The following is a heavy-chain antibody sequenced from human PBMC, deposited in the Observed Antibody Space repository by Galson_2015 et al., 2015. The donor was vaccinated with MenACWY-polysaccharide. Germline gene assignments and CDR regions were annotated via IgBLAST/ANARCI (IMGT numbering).Heavy chain of an antibody. Sequence: SLRLSCAASGFTFGDYAMSWFRQAPGKGLEWIGFIKNKANGGTTIYAASVKDRFTISRDDSRSIAYLQMNSLKIEDTAVYYWTRETDSEVYYYYGVDVWGQGTLVTVSS. J-gene: IGHJ6*01. CDR3: TRETDSEVYYYYGVDV. CDR2: IKNKANGGTT. D-gene: IGHD5-18*01. CDR1: GFTFGDYA. V-gene: IGHV3-49*03.